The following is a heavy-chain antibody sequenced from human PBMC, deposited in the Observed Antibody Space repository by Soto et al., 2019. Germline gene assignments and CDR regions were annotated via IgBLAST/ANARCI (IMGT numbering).Heavy chain of an antibody. J-gene: IGHJ4*02. CDR2: ISGSGGST. CDR3: AKDRNTVSAVAGTRADY. V-gene: IGHV3-23*01. Sequence: PGGSLRLSCAASGFTFSSYAMSWVRQAPGKGLEWVSAISGSGGSTYYADSVKGRFTISRDNSKNTLYLQMNSLRAEDTAVYYCAKDRNTVSAVAGTRADYWGQGTLVTVSS. CDR1: GFTFSSYA. D-gene: IGHD6-19*01.